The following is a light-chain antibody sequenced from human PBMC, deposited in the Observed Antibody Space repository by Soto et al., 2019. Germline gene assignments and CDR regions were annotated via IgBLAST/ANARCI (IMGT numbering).Light chain of an antibody. J-gene: IGKJ4*01. V-gene: IGKV3-11*01. CDR3: QQRSKWPLT. CDR1: ENIYNY. CDR2: DAL. Sequence: EIVFTQSPATLSLSPGQRATLSCRASENIYNYLAWYQQKPGQAPRLLIYDALNRATGIPARFSGSGSGTDFTLTISSLEPEDFAVYYCQQRSKWPLTFGGGTKVDI.